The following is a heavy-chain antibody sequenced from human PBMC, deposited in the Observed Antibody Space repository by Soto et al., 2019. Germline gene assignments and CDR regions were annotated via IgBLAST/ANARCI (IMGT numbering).Heavy chain of an antibody. V-gene: IGHV3-23*01. CDR3: AKAYYGDYSFYYYAIDV. CDR1: GFTFSSYG. Sequence: EVQLLESGGGFVQPGGSLRLSCAASGFTFSSYGMSWVRQAPGKGLEWVSGISGSGGSTYYADSVKGRFTISRDSSKNTLYLQMNRLRAEDTAVYYCAKAYYGDYSFYYYAIDVWGQGTTVTVSS. CDR2: ISGSGGST. J-gene: IGHJ6*02. D-gene: IGHD4-17*01.